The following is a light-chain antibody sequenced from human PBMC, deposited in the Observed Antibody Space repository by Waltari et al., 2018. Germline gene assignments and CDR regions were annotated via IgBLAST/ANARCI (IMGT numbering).Light chain of an antibody. CDR3: SSQSTKNGVI. CDR1: SSDVGGADS. CDR2: DVN. J-gene: IGLJ2*01. Sequence: QSALTQPASVSGSPGQSTTISCTGSSSDVGGADSVSWYQDQPGQAPKVIIYDVNKRPSGVSDRFSGSKSGNTASLTISGLQAEDEATFYCSSQSTKNGVIFGGGTKVTVL. V-gene: IGLV2-14*03.